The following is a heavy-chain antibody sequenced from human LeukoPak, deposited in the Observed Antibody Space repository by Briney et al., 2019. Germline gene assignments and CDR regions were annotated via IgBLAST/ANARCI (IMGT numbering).Heavy chain of an antibody. Sequence: ASVKVSCKASGYTFTSYDINWVRQASGQGLEWRGWMNPNSGNTGYAQKFQGRVTMTRNTAISIAYMQLSSLRSDDTAVYYCARSRYSSTSFLYYGMDVWGQGTTLTVS. CDR3: ARSRYSSTSFLYYGMDV. V-gene: IGHV1-8*01. D-gene: IGHD6-6*01. CDR2: MNPNSGNT. J-gene: IGHJ6*02. CDR1: GYTFTSYD.